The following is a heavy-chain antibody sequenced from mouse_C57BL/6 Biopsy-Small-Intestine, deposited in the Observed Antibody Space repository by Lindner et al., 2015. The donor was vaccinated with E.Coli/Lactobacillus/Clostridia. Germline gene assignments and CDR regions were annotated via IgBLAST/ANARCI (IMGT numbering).Heavy chain of an antibody. CDR1: GYVFSSSW. CDR3: EGGGY. J-gene: IGHJ2*01. CDR2: YFPGNGDT. Sequence: VQLQESGPELVKPGASVRISCKASGYVFSSSWMNWVKQRPGKGLEWIGRYFPGNGDTNYNGKFKGKATLTADKSSSTAYMQLNSLTSEDSAVYFCEGGGYWGQGTTLTVSS. V-gene: IGHV1-82*01.